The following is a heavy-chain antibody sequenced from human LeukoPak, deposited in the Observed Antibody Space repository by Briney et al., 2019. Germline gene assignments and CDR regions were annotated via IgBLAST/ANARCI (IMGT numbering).Heavy chain of an antibody. CDR3: ARGYGTLVTFDY. J-gene: IGHJ4*02. V-gene: IGHV4-34*01. D-gene: IGHD3-9*01. Sequence: SETLSLTFTISGGSFSAYYWSWIRQPPGKGLEWLGEINHSGSTNYNPSLKSRVTMSVNTSKNQFSLRLSSVSAADTAVYYCARGYGTLVTFDYWGQGTLVTVSS. CDR2: INHSGST. CDR1: GGSFSAYY.